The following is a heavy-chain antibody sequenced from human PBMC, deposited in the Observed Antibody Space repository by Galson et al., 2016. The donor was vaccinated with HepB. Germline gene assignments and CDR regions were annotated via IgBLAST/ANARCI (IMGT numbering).Heavy chain of an antibody. CDR1: GVSMSSTSFY. Sequence: TLSLTCTVSGVSMSSTSFYWTWIRQPAGKGLEWIGRIYISGSTNYNPSLKSRVTISLDTSKNQLSLKLTSVTAADTAVYYCARLDYWGRGTLVTVSS. V-gene: IGHV4-61*02. CDR2: IYISGST. J-gene: IGHJ4*02. CDR3: ARLDY.